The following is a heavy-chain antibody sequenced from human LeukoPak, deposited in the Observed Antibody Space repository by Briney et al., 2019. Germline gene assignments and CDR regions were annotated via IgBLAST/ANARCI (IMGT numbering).Heavy chain of an antibody. CDR1: GYTFTGYY. Sequence: GASVKVSCKASGYTFTGYYMHWVRQAPGQGLEWMGIINPSGGSTSYAQQFQGRVTMTRDTSTSTVYMELSGLRAEYTAVYYGSCETRKPYWGQGTLVTVSS. J-gene: IGHJ4*02. CDR2: INPSGGST. CDR3: SCETRKPY. V-gene: IGHV1-46*01.